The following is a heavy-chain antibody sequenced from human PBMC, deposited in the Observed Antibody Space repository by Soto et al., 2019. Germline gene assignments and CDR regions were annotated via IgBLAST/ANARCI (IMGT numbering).Heavy chain of an antibody. CDR1: GFRFSSHA. CDR2: ISYDGGTK. V-gene: IGHV3-30-3*01. J-gene: IGHJ5*02. Sequence: LRLSCAASGFRFSSHALEWVRQAPGKGLEWVAVISYDGGTKFYADSVKGRFTISRDNSKNTLYLEMDNLRPEDTAVYHCARDQSSTVITSPHFDPWGQGTLVTVSS. D-gene: IGHD4-17*01. CDR3: ARDQSSTVITSPHFDP.